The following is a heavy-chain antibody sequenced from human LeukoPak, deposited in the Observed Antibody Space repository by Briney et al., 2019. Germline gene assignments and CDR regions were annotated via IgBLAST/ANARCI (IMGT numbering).Heavy chain of an antibody. J-gene: IGHJ4*02. D-gene: IGHD3-10*01. CDR3: ARVASGNYLYFDY. CDR2: IYTSGST. CDR1: GGSISSYY. Sequence: PSETLSLTCTVSGGSISSYYWSWIRQPPGKGLEWIGYIYTSGSTNYNPSLKSRVTISVDTSKNQFSLKLSSVTDADTAVYYCARVASGNYLYFDYWGQGTLVTVSS. V-gene: IGHV4-4*09.